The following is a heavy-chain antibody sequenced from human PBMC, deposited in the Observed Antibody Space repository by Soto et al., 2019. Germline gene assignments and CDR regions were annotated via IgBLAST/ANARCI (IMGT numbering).Heavy chain of an antibody. CDR2: INPSGGST. V-gene: IGHV1-46*01. D-gene: IGHD6-19*01. CDR1: GYTFTSYY. Sequence: QVQLVQSGAEVKKPGASVKVSCKASGYTFTSYYMHWVRQAPGQGLEWMGIINPSGGSTSYAQKLQGRVTMTMDTSTSTVYMELSSLRSEDTAVYYCARVFSGYDYGMDVWGQGTTVTVSS. CDR3: ARVFSGYDYGMDV. J-gene: IGHJ6*02.